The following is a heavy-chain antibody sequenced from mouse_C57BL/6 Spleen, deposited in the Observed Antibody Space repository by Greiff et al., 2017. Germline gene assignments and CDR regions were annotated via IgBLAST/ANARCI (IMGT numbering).Heavy chain of an antibody. D-gene: IGHD1-1*01. CDR2: IYPSDSET. Sequence: QVQLQQPGAELVRPGSSVKLSCKASGYTFTSYWMDWVKQRLGQGLEWIGNIYPSDSETHYNQKFKDKATLTVDKSSSTAYMQLSSLTSEDCAVYYFARAITTPSGDYWGQGTSVTVSS. CDR3: ARAITTPSGDY. J-gene: IGHJ4*01. V-gene: IGHV1-61*01. CDR1: GYTFTSYW.